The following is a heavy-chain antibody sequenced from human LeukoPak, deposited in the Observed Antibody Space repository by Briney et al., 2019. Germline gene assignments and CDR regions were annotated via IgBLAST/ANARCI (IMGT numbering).Heavy chain of an antibody. V-gene: IGHV4-30-2*03. CDR3: ARLGYCSSTSCLYWYFDV. D-gene: IGHD2-2*03. CDR1: GGSISSGGYY. CDR2: TYHSGST. J-gene: IGHJ2*01. Sequence: SETLSLTCTVSGGSISSGGYYWSWIRQPPGKGLEWIGYTYHSGSTYYNPSLKSRVTITVDTSKNQFSLKLRSVTAADTAVYYCARLGYCSSTSCLYWYFDVWGRGTLVTVSS.